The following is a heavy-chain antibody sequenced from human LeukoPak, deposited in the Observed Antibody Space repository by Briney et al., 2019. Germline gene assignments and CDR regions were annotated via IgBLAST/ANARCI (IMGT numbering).Heavy chain of an antibody. D-gene: IGHD2-15*01. V-gene: IGHV1-2*02. CDR3: ARVGMVAASFDY. CDR1: GYTFTVYY. Sequence: ASVKVSCKASGYTFTVYYMHWVRQAPGQGLEWMGWINPNSGGTNYAQKFQGRVTMTRDTSISTAYMELSRLRSDDTAVYYCARVGMVAASFDYWGQGTLVTVSS. CDR2: INPNSGGT. J-gene: IGHJ4*02.